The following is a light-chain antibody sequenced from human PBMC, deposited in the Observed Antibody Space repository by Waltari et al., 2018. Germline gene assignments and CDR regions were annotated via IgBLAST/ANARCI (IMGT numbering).Light chain of an antibody. CDR3: QQYSSYPLT. V-gene: IGKV1-16*02. CDR2: GAS. J-gene: IGKJ4*01. Sequence: DIQMTQSPSSVSASVGDRVTITCRASEAISNYLAWFQQKPGKAPKSLLSGASSLQSGVPPNFSGSGSGINFTLPIDSLQSEDFALYYCQQYSSYPLTFGGGTTVEMK. CDR1: EAISNY.